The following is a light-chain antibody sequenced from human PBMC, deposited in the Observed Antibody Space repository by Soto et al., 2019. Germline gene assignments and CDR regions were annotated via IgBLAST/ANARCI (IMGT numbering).Light chain of an antibody. V-gene: IGKV1-5*03. Sequence: DIQMTQSPSTLSASVGGRFTITGRASQSISSWLAWYQQKPGKAPKLLIYKASSLESGVPSRFSGSGSGTEFTLTISSLQPDDFATYYCQQYNSYPRTFGQGTKVDIK. CDR3: QQYNSYPRT. CDR2: KAS. CDR1: QSISSW. J-gene: IGKJ1*01.